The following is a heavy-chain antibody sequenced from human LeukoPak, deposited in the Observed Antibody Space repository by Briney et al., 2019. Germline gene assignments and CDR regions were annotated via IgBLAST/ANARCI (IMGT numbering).Heavy chain of an antibody. Sequence: GGSLRLSCAAFGFTFEDYGMSWVRQPPGKGLEWLSALNWNGDSTGCADSVKGRFTISRDNAKNTLYLQMNSLRAEDTALYFCARGYGDYLYWGQGTLVTVSS. V-gene: IGHV3-20*04. CDR1: GFTFEDYG. CDR2: LNWNGDST. J-gene: IGHJ4*02. CDR3: ARGYGDYLY. D-gene: IGHD4-17*01.